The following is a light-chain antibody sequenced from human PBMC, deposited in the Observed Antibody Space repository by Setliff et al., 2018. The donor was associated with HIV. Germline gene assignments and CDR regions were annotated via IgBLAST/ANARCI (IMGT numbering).Light chain of an antibody. Sequence: QSVLAQPASVSGSPGQSITISCTGTSSDIGTYNLVSWYQQHPGKAPKVIIYEVNKRPSGVSNRFSASKSGNTASLTISGLQDEDEADYYCSSYSDSSTLVFGGGTKATV. CDR3: SSYSDSSTLV. CDR1: SSDIGTYNL. CDR2: EVN. V-gene: IGLV2-14*02. J-gene: IGLJ2*01.